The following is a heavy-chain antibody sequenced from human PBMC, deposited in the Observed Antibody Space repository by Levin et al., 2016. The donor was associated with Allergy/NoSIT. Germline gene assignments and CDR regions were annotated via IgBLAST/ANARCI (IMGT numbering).Heavy chain of an antibody. CDR2: ISYDGSNK. Sequence: VRQAPGKGLEWVAVISYDGSNKYYADSVKGRFTISRDNSKNTLYLQMNSLRAEDTAVYYCARENYYDSSGYYPPDYWGQGTLVTVSS. D-gene: IGHD3-22*01. V-gene: IGHV3-30*04. J-gene: IGHJ4*02. CDR3: ARENYYDSSGYYPPDY.